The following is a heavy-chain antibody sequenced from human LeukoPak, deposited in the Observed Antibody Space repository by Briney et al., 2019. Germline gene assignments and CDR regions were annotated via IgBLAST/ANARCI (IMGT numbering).Heavy chain of an antibody. Sequence: PGGSLRLSCAASGFNFSSYAMSLVRQAPGKGLEWVSAISGSGGSTYYADSVKGRFTISRDNSKNTLYLQMNSLRAEDTAVYYCAKAEAYWHDVSPQTYYYYYYMDVWGKGTTVTVSS. CDR3: AKAEAYWHDVSPQTYYYYYYMDV. D-gene: IGHD1-1*01. V-gene: IGHV3-23*01. J-gene: IGHJ6*03. CDR2: ISGSGGST. CDR1: GFNFSSYA.